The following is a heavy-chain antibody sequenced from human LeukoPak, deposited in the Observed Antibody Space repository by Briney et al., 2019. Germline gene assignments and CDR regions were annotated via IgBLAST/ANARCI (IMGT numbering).Heavy chain of an antibody. Sequence: GGSLRLSCAAAGFTFSRYWMSWVRQAKGKGLECVANIKEDGSEKHYVDSVKGRFTIPRDNAKNSLYLQMNSLRAEDTAVYYCAREGYYYGSGTPKYYFDYWGQGTLVTVSS. CDR2: IKEDGSEK. D-gene: IGHD3-10*01. J-gene: IGHJ4*02. CDR3: AREGYYYGSGTPKYYFDY. V-gene: IGHV3-7*01. CDR1: GFTFSRYW.